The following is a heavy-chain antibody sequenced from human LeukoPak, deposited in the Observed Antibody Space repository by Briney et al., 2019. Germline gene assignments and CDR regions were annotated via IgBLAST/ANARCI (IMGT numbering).Heavy chain of an antibody. Sequence: PSQTLSLTCTVSGGSISSGDYYWSWIRQPPGKGLEWIGYIYYSGSTYYNPSLKSRVTISVDTSKNQFSLQLRSVTAADTAVYYCAGDVMSTALDAFDVWGQGTMVTVSS. CDR3: AGDVMSTALDAFDV. J-gene: IGHJ3*01. CDR2: IYYSGST. D-gene: IGHD1-1*01. V-gene: IGHV4-30-4*01. CDR1: GGSISSGDYY.